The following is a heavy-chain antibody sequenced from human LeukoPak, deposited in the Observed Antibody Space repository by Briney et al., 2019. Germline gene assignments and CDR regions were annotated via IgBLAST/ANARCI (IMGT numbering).Heavy chain of an antibody. V-gene: IGHV1-2*02. CDR3: ARVQWWYDFDY. CDR1: GYTFTGYY. J-gene: IGHJ4*02. D-gene: IGHD2-15*01. CDR2: INPNSGGT. Sequence: ASVKASCKASGYTFTGYYMHWVRQAPGQGLEWMGWINPNSGGTNYAQKFQGRVTMTRDTSISTAYMELSRLRSDDAAVYYCARVQWWYDFDYWGQGTLVTVSS.